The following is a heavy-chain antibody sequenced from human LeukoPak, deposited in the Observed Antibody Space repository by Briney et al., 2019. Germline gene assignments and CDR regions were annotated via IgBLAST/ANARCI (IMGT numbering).Heavy chain of an antibody. V-gene: IGHV3-23*01. CDR1: GFTFSSYA. CDR2: ISDSAGST. D-gene: IGHD2-2*01. J-gene: IGHJ4*02. CDR3: AKGEAKNQLPGSFDC. Sequence: GWSLRLSCAASGFTFSSYAMSWVRQAPGKGLEWVSTISDSAGSTYYGDPVKGRFTISRDNSKNTLYLQMNSLRDEDTAVYYCAKGEAKNQLPGSFDCWGQGALVTVSS.